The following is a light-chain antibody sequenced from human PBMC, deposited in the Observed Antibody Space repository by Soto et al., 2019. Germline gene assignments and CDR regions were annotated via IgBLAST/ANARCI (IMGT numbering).Light chain of an antibody. CDR2: GAS. CDR3: QQYNKFPSLT. J-gene: IGKJ4*01. V-gene: IGKV3-15*01. Sequence: EIVMTQSPATLSVSPGERATLSCRASQSVSSNLAWYQQKPGRAPSLLIYGASTRATAIPARFSGSGSGTEFTLTISSLQSEDVALYYCQQYNKFPSLTFGGGTKVEIK. CDR1: QSVSSN.